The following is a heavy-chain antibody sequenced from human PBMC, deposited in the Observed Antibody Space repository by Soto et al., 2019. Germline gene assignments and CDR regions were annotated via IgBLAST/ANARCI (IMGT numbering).Heavy chain of an antibody. CDR2: ISGRAGNT. CDR1: GLSFASYT. CDR3: AKERYCSSTSCSSLNS. Sequence: GSRRLSWAASGLSFASYTMTWVRQAPGKGLEWVSVISGRAGNTYYADSVKGRFTISRDNSKNTLYLYMSSLRAEDTALYYCAKERYCSSTSCSSLNSWGQGTLVTVSS. D-gene: IGHD2-2*01. V-gene: IGHV3-23*01. J-gene: IGHJ5*02.